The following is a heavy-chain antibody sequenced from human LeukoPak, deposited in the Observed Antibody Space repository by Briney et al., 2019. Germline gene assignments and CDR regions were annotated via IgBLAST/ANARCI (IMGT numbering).Heavy chain of an antibody. D-gene: IGHD6-13*01. CDR3: ARGQGGLGSHSSPIDY. CDR2: ITPLFGTA. CDR1: GGTFSKYT. Sequence: ASVKVSCKASGGTFSKYTISWVRQRPGQGLEWMGGITPLFGTANYAQKFQGRVTITADESTSTAYMELSSLRSEDTAVYYCARGQGGLGSHSSPIDYWGQGTLVTVSS. V-gene: IGHV1-69*13. J-gene: IGHJ4*02.